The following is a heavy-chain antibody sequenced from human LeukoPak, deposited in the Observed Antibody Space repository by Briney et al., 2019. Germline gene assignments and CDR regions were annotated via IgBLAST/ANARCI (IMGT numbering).Heavy chain of an antibody. CDR3: ASASYGYEGVDY. Sequence: SETLSLTCAVSGFSISSGEYWGWIRPPPGKGLEWIGSISHSGNTYYNPSPESRATISADTSKDQFSLQLSFVTAAETAVYYCASASYGYEGVDYWGQGTLVTVSS. V-gene: IGHV4-38-2*01. CDR2: ISHSGNT. J-gene: IGHJ4*02. CDR1: GFSISSGEY. D-gene: IGHD5-18*01.